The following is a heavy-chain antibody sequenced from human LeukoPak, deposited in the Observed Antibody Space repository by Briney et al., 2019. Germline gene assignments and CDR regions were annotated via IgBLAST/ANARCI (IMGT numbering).Heavy chain of an antibody. D-gene: IGHD6-13*01. CDR2: MNPNSGNT. CDR1: GYTFTSYD. CDR3: ARGPSSSWYGYYYYGMDV. V-gene: IGHV1-8*01. J-gene: IGHJ6*02. Sequence: ASVKVSCKASGYTFTSYDINWVRQATGQGLEWMGWMNPNSGNTGYAQKFQGRVTMTRNTSISTAYMELGSLRSEDTAVYYCARGPSSSWYGYYYYGMDVWGQGTTVTVSS.